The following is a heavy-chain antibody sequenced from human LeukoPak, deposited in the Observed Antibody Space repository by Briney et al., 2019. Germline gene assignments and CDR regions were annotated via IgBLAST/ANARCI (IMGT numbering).Heavy chain of an antibody. D-gene: IGHD2-15*01. CDR2: IRHDGSNK. CDR3: AKDASNLVAATAIDS. J-gene: IGHJ4*02. CDR1: GFTFSSYA. V-gene: IGHV3-30*02. Sequence: GGSLRLSCATSGFTFSSYAMHWVRQAPGKGLEWVAFIRHDGSNKYYADSVKGRFTISRDNSKNTLDLEMNSLRAEDTAVYYCAKDASNLVAATAIDSWGQGTLVTVSS.